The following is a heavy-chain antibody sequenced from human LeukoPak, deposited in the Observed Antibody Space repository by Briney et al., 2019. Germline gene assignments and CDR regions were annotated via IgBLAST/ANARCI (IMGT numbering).Heavy chain of an antibody. CDR3: AKDQYYGSGSYYNLRGSLPIY. CDR2: ISYDGSNK. CDR1: GFTFSSYG. V-gene: IGHV3-30*18. J-gene: IGHJ4*02. Sequence: GGSLRLSCAASGFTFSSYGMHWARQAPGKGLEWVAVISYDGSNKYYADSVKGRFTISRDNSKNTLYLQMNSLRAEDTAVYYCAKDQYYGSGSYYNLRGSLPIYWGQGTLVTVSS. D-gene: IGHD3-10*01.